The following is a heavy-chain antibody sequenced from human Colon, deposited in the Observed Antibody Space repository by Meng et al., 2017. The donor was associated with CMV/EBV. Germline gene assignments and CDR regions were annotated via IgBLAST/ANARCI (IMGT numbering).Heavy chain of an antibody. Sequence: ASVKVSCKTSDYTFNKHAINWVRQAPGQGLEWLASMITCNGNIQYAQNLQGRLTLTADMSTNTAYMELRSLTSDDTAIYYCAKDLFSPGGNSPFDSWGQGTLVTVSS. J-gene: IGHJ4*02. CDR1: DYTFNKHA. V-gene: IGHV1-18*01. D-gene: IGHD3-16*01. CDR2: MITCNGNI. CDR3: AKDLFSPGGNSPFDS.